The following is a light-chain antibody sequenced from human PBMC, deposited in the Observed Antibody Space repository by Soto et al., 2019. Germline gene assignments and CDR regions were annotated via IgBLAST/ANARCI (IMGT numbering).Light chain of an antibody. J-gene: IGKJ1*01. Sequence: IVLTQSPGTLSLSPGERATLSCRASQSISSNYLAWYQQKPGQAPRLLIYGASTRATGVPARFSGTGSETDFTLTISSLQSEDFALYYCQQYGSSPPTFGQGTKVDIK. CDR2: GAS. V-gene: IGKV3-20*01. CDR1: QSISSNY. CDR3: QQYGSSPPT.